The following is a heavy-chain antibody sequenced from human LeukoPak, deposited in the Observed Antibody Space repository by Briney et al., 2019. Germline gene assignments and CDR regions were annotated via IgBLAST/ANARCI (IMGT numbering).Heavy chain of an antibody. J-gene: IGHJ4*02. CDR3: ARGWGRYYFDY. CDR2: IYSGGST. Sequence: GGSLRLSCAASGFTVSSNYMSWVRQAPGKGLEWVSVIYSGGSTYYADSVKGRFTISRDNSKNTLYLQMNSLRAEDTAVCYCARGWGRYYFDYWGQGTLVTVSS. D-gene: IGHD3-16*01. V-gene: IGHV3-66*01. CDR1: GFTVSSNY.